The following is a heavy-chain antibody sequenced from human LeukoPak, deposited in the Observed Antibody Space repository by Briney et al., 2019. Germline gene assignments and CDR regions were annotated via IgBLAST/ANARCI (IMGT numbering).Heavy chain of an antibody. J-gene: IGHJ4*02. V-gene: IGHV3-23*01. CDR1: GFTFSSYA. Sequence: PGGSLRLSCAASGFTFSSYAMSWVRQAPGKGLEWVSAISGSGGSTYYADSVKGRFTISRDNSKNTLYLQMNSLRAEDTAVYYCARDLTTAMVTYYFDYWGQGTLVTVSS. D-gene: IGHD5-18*01. CDR3: ARDLTTAMVTYYFDY. CDR2: ISGSGGST.